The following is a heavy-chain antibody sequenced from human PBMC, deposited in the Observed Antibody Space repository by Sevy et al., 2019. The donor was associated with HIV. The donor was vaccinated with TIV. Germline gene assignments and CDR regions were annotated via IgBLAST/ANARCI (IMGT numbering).Heavy chain of an antibody. CDR1: GFTFSSYT. V-gene: IGHV3-23*01. CDR2: ISGSGGST. D-gene: IGHD5-12*01. CDR3: AKARGYSGPGNAFDI. Sequence: GGSLRLSCAGSGFTFSSYTMNWVRQAPGKGLEWVSAISGSGGSTYYAHSVKGRFTISRDNSKNTLYLQMNSLRAEDTAVYYCAKARGYSGPGNAFDIWGQGTMVTVSS. J-gene: IGHJ3*02.